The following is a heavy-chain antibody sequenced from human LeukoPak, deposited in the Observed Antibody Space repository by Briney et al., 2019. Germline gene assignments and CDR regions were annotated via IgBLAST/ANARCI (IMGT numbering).Heavy chain of an antibody. J-gene: IGHJ4*02. V-gene: IGHV1-18*01. CDR1: GYTFTSYG. CDR2: ISAYNGNT. Sequence: ASVKVSCKASGYTFTSYGISWVRQAPGQGLEWMGWISAYNGNTNYAQKLQGRATMTTDTSTSTAYMELRSLRSDDTAVYYCARNAARGYQLLYRPLFDYWGQGTLVTVSS. CDR3: ARNAARGYQLLYRPLFDY. D-gene: IGHD2-2*02.